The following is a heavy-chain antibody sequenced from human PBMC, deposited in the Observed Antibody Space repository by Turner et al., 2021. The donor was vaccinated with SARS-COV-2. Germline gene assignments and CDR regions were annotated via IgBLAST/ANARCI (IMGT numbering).Heavy chain of an antibody. V-gene: IGHV3-21*01. Sequence: EVQLVESGGGLVKPGGSLRLSCAASGFTFSSYSMNWVRQAPGKGLEWLSSISSSSSYIYYADSVKGRFTISRDNAKNSLYLQMNSLRAEDTAVYYCARVLRTYYYDSSGYYPGAVDYWGQGTLVTVSS. CDR3: ARVLRTYYYDSSGYYPGAVDY. J-gene: IGHJ4*02. D-gene: IGHD3-22*01. CDR2: ISSSSSYI. CDR1: GFTFSSYS.